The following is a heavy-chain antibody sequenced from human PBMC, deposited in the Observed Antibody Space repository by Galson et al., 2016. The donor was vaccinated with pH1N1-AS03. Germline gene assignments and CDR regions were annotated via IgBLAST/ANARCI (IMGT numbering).Heavy chain of an antibody. J-gene: IGHJ5*02. V-gene: IGHV4-39*01. Sequence: TFSSYWMSWIRQPPGKGLEWIGSIYYSGSTYYNPSLKSRATLSVYTSKNQFSLKLGSVTAAATALYYCARHLYGDYVRWFDPAGQGTLVTVSS. CDR1: TFSSYW. D-gene: IGHD4-17*01. CDR3: ARHLYGDYVRWFDP. CDR2: IYYSGST.